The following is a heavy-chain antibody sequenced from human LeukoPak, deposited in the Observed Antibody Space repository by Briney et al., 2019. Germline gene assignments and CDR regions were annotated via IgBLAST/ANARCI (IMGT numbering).Heavy chain of an antibody. CDR2: ISGSGTNT. D-gene: IGHD3-10*01. Sequence: PGGSLRLSCVASGFTFSSYAMTWVRQAPGKGLEWVSGISGSGTNTYYADSVRGRFTISRDNSKNTLYLQMNSLRAEDTAVYYCARDLSPVVRASPMGYWGQGTLVTVSS. J-gene: IGHJ4*02. CDR3: ARDLSPVVRASPMGY. V-gene: IGHV3-23*01. CDR1: GFTFSSYA.